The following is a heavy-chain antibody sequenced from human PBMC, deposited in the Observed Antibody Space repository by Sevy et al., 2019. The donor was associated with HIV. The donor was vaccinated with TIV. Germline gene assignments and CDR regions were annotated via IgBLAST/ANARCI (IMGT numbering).Heavy chain of an antibody. Sequence: GGSLRLSCTASGFPFSSYEMNWVRQAPGKGLEWVSYITNSGTTKYYSDSVRGRFTISRANARNSLNLQMNSLRAEDTAVYYCARDLPPSATTVAHFDCWGQGTLVTVSS. CDR2: ITNSGTTK. D-gene: IGHD4-17*01. V-gene: IGHV3-48*03. J-gene: IGHJ4*02. CDR3: ARDLPPSATTVAHFDC. CDR1: GFPFSSYE.